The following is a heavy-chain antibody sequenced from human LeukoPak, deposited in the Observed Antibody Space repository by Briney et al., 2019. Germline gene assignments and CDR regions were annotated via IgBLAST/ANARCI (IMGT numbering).Heavy chain of an antibody. J-gene: IGHJ4*02. Sequence: SETLSLTCTVSGGSISSGGYYWSWIRQPAGKGLEWIGRIYTSGSTNYNPSLKSRVTISVDTSKNQFSLKLSSVTAADTAVYYCAREGVGEHRTSDYWGQGTLVTVSS. CDR2: IYTSGST. CDR1: GGSISSGGYY. CDR3: AREGVGEHRTSDY. D-gene: IGHD3-10*01. V-gene: IGHV4-61*02.